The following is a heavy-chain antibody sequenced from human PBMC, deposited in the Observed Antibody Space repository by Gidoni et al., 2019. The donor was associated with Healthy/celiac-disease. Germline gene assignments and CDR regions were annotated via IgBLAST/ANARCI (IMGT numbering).Heavy chain of an antibody. CDR2: IYYSGST. CDR3: ARDREDYGDYAFRGRWFDP. V-gene: IGHV4-31*03. D-gene: IGHD4-17*01. CDR1: GGSISSGGYY. J-gene: IGHJ5*02. Sequence: QVQLQESGPGLVKPSQTLSLTCTVSGGSISSGGYYWSWIRQHPGKGLEWIGYIYYSGSTYYNPSLKSRVTISVDTSKNQFSLKLSSVTAADTAVYYCARDREDYGDYAFRGRWFDPWGQGTLVTVSS.